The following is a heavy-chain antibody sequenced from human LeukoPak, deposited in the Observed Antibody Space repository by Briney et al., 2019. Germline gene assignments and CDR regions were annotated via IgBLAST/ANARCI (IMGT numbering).Heavy chain of an antibody. D-gene: IGHD3-10*01. J-gene: IGHJ4*02. CDR2: ISPYNSNT. Sequence: ASVKVSCKASGYSFSSFGINWVRQAPGQGLEWMGWISPYNSNTNYAQKLQGRVTMTTDTSTSTAYMDLRSLRSDDTAVYYCARGGYYGSGSFPDYWGQGTLVTVSS. CDR3: ARGGYYGSGSFPDY. V-gene: IGHV1-18*01. CDR1: GYSFSSFG.